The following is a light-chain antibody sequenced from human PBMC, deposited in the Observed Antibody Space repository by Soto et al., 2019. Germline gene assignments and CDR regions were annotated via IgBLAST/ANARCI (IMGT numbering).Light chain of an antibody. V-gene: IGLV2-14*01. CDR3: SSYTSSSTLYV. J-gene: IGLJ1*01. CDR1: SSDVGGYNY. CDR2: DVS. Sequence: QSALTQPASVSGSPGQSITISCTGTSSDVGGYNYVSWYQQHPGKAPKLMIFDVSNRPSGVYNRFSGSKSGNTASLTISGLQAEDEADYYCSSYTSSSTLYVCLTGTKLTVL.